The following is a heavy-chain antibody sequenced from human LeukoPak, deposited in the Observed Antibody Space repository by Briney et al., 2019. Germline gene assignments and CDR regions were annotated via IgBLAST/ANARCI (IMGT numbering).Heavy chain of an antibody. CDR3: ANGAPYFYDSSSYLL. J-gene: IGHJ4*02. CDR2: IYSHAST. Sequence: GGSLRLTCSASGLTLSSNYMRCVSQPPGQRLESLSVIYSHASTYYADSVKGPFTISRDNSKYTLYLQMNSLRAEDSAVYYCANGAPYFYDSSSYLLWGQGILVTVSS. D-gene: IGHD3-22*01. V-gene: IGHV3-53*01. CDR1: GLTLSSNY.